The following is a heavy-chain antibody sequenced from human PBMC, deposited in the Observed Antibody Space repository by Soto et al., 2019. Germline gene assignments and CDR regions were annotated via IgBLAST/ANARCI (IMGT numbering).Heavy chain of an antibody. CDR3: AKTGDSKDTVVVPPGYYFDY. D-gene: IGHD2-2*01. J-gene: IGHJ4*02. CDR1: GFTFSSYA. CDR2: ISGSGGST. V-gene: IGHV3-23*01. Sequence: GGSLRLSCAASGFTFSSYAMSWVRQAPGKGLEWVSAISGSGGSTYYADSVKGRFTISRDNSKNTLYLQMNSLRAEDTAVYYCAKTGDSKDTVVVPPGYYFDYWGQGTLVTV.